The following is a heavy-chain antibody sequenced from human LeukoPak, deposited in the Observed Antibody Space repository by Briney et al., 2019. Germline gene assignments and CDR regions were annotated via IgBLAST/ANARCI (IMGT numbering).Heavy chain of an antibody. CDR3: ARDRATGNSGWYDAFDI. CDR2: ISSSGTTI. Sequence: GGSLRLSCAASGFTFSSYEMNWVRQAPGKGLEWVSYISSSGTTIYYADSVKGRFTISGDNAKSSLYLQMNSLRAEDTAVYYCARDRATGNSGWYDAFDIWGQGTMVTVSS. CDR1: GFTFSSYE. J-gene: IGHJ3*02. V-gene: IGHV3-48*03. D-gene: IGHD6-19*01.